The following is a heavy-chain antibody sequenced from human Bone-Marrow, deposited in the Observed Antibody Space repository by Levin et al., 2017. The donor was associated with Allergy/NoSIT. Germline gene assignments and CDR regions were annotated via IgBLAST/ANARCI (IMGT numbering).Heavy chain of an antibody. V-gene: IGHV4-59*01. CDR1: GGSTISYF. D-gene: IGHD5-12*01. CDR2: ISDTGST. CDR3: ARSERGYSGDDYFHHYMDV. Sequence: NTSETLSLTCIVSGGSTISYFWSWIRQPPGKGLEWIGYISDTGSTKYNPSLQSRVTISLDTSKNQFSLRLSSVTAADTAVYYCARSERGYSGDDYFHHYMDVWGRGTTVTVSS. J-gene: IGHJ6*03.